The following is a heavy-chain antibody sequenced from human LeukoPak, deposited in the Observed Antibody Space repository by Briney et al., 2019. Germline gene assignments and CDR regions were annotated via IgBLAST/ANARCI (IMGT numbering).Heavy chain of an antibody. Sequence: QSGGSLRLSCAASGFTFSNAWMSWVRQDPGEGREWVSAISGSGGSTYYADSVKGRFTISRDNSKNTLYLQMNSLRAEDTAVYYCAKDPDCTSGICYTFFDYWGQGTLVTVSS. V-gene: IGHV3-23*01. CDR2: ISGSGGST. J-gene: IGHJ4*02. D-gene: IGHD2-8*01. CDR1: GFTFSNAW. CDR3: AKDPDCTSGICYTFFDY.